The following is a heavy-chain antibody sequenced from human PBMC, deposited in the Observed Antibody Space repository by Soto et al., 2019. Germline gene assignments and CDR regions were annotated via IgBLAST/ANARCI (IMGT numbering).Heavy chain of an antibody. CDR2: INPKSGGT. V-gene: IGHV1-2*04. CDR3: ARGDSTDCSNGVCSFFYNHDLDV. CDR1: GYSFTDYH. Sequence: GASVKVSCKASGYSFTDYHIHWVRQAPGQGLEWLGRINPKSGGTSTAQKFQGWVTMTTDTSISTASMELTRLTSDDTAIYYCARGDSTDCSNGVCSFFYNHDLDVWGQGTTVTVSS. J-gene: IGHJ6*02. D-gene: IGHD2-8*01.